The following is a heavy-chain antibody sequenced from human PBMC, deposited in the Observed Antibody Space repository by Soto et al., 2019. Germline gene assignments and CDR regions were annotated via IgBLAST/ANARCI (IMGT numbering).Heavy chain of an antibody. V-gene: IGHV4-31*03. CDR2: ISYSGST. D-gene: IGHD4-4*01. Sequence: SETLSLTCTVSGGSISSGGYYWSWIRQHPGKGLEWIGYISYSGSTYYNPSLKSRVTISRDTSKNQVSLKLSSVTAADTAVYYCARAYTSPWFDPWGQGTLVTVSS. CDR3: ARAYTSPWFDP. J-gene: IGHJ5*02. CDR1: GGSISSGGYY.